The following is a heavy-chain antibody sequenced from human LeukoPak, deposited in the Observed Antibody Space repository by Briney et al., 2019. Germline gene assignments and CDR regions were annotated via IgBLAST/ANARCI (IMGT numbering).Heavy chain of an antibody. Sequence: PSETLSLTCTVSGGSISSYYWSWIRQPPGKGLERIGYIYYSGSTNYNPSLKSRVTISVDTSKNQFSLKLSSVTAADTAVYYCARGYSSSSPFGYWGQGTLVTVSS. J-gene: IGHJ4*02. CDR2: IYYSGST. D-gene: IGHD6-6*01. CDR1: GGSISSYY. V-gene: IGHV4-59*01. CDR3: ARGYSSSSPFGY.